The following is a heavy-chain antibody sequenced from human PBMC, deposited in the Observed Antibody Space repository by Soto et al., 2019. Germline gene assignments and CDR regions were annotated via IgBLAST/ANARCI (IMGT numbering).Heavy chain of an antibody. Sequence: QITLKESGPTLVKPTQTLTLTCTFSGFSLSTNGVGVGWIRQPPGKALEWLALIYWDDIKHYSPSLNSRLTITKDTSRNLVVLTMTNMDPVDTATYYCAKKGGGDYILGYWGQGTLVTVSS. CDR3: AKKGGGDYILGY. J-gene: IGHJ4*02. D-gene: IGHD4-17*01. CDR2: IYWDDIK. V-gene: IGHV2-5*02. CDR1: GFSLSTNGVG.